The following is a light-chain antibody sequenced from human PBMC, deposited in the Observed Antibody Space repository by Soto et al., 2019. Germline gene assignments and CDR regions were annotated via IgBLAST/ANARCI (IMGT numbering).Light chain of an antibody. J-gene: IGKJ4*01. CDR1: QRLSASD. CDR3: QQYNNWPRAT. V-gene: IGKV3-15*01. Sequence: EIVLTQSPATLSLSPGQRATLSCRASQRLSASDIAWYQQKPGQAPRLLMFRTSSRATGFPARFSGSGSGTEFNLTISSLQSEDFGVYYCQQYNNWPRATFGGGTKVDIK. CDR2: RTS.